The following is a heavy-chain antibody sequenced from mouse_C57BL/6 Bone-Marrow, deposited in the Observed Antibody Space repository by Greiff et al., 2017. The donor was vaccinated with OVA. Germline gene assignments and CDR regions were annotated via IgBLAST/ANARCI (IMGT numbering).Heavy chain of an antibody. V-gene: IGHV1-76*01. Sequence: QVQLKESGAELVRPGASVKLSCKASGYTFTDYYINWVKQRPGQGLEWIARIYPGSGNTYYNEKFKGKATLTAEKSSSTAYMQLSSLTSEDSAVYFCARSDGSSHYFDYWGQGTTLTVSS. J-gene: IGHJ2*01. CDR3: ARSDGSSHYFDY. D-gene: IGHD1-1*01. CDR2: IYPGSGNT. CDR1: GYTFTDYY.